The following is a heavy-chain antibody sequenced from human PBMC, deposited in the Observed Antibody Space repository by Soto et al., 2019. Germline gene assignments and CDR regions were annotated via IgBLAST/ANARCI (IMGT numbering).Heavy chain of an antibody. CDR1: GGSISSSSYY. CDR2: IYYAGNT. J-gene: IGHJ4*02. V-gene: IGHV4-39*01. CDR3: ARLDATRGYYDFWSGFSVAY. Sequence: QLQLQESGPGLVKPSETLSLTCTVSGGSISSSSYYWVWIRQPPGKGLAWIGSIYYAGNTYYNPSLKRRSTMSQDTSKNQSSLQLRSVTAADTAVYYCARLDATRGYYDFWSGFSVAYWGQGTLVAVSS. D-gene: IGHD3-3*01.